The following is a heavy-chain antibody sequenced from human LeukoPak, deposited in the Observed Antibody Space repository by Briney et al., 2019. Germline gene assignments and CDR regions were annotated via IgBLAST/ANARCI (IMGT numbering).Heavy chain of an antibody. CDR1: GFTFSSYA. CDR2: ISGSGGST. D-gene: IGHD6-19*01. V-gene: IGHV3-23*01. Sequence: PGGSLRLSCAVSGFTFSSYAMSWVRQAPGKGLEWVSAISGSGGSTYYADSVKGRFTISRGNSKNTLYLQMNSLRAEDTAVYYCAKKGDSSGWFYYFDYWGQGTLVTVSS. J-gene: IGHJ4*02. CDR3: AKKGDSSGWFYYFDY.